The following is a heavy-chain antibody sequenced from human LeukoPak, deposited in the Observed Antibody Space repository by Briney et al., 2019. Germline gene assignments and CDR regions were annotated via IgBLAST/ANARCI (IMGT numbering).Heavy chain of an antibody. CDR2: IYYSGST. D-gene: IGHD6-6*01. CDR1: GGSISSYY. Sequence: SETLSLTCTVSGGSISSYYWNWIRQPPGKGLEWIGYIYYSGSTNYNPSLKSRVTISLDTSKNQFSLKLSSVTAADTAVYYCARVFEYSSSALNWFDPWGQGTLVTVSP. J-gene: IGHJ5*02. V-gene: IGHV4-59*12. CDR3: ARVFEYSSSALNWFDP.